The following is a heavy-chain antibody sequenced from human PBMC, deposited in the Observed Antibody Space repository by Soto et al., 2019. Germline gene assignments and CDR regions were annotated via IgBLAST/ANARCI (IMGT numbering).Heavy chain of an antibody. CDR2: IIPILGIA. CDR1: GGTFSSYT. Sequence: SVKVACKAAGGTFSSYTISWVRRAPGQGLEWMGRIIPILGIANYAQKFQGRVTITADKATSTAYMELSSLRPEDTAVYYCAIDAGSGCLHDAIYIRGQRTTVLVSS. J-gene: IGHJ3*02. CDR3: AIDAGSGCLHDAIYI. D-gene: IGHD6-19*01. V-gene: IGHV1-69*02.